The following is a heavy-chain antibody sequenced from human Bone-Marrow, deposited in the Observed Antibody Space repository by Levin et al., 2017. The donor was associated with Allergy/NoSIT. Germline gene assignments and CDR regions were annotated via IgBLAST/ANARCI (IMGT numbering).Heavy chain of an antibody. CDR3: ARLMWDHTSPFDY. CDR2: IWYDGSNK. J-gene: IGHJ4*02. V-gene: IGHV3-33*01. CDR1: GFTFSSYG. Sequence: PGGSLRLSCAASGFTFSSYGMHWVRQAPGKGLEWVAVIWYDGSNKYYADSVKGRFTISRDNSKNTLYLQMNSLRAEDTAVYYCARLMWDHTSPFDYWGQGTLVTVSS. D-gene: IGHD1-26*01.